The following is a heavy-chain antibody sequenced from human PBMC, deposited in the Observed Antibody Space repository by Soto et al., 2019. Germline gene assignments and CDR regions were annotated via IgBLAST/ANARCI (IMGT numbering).Heavy chain of an antibody. Sequence: GGSLRLSCAASGFTFSSYWMSWVRQAPGKGLEWVANIKQDGSEKYYVDSVKGRFTISRDNAKNSLYLQMNSLRAEDTAVYYCXRDYYDSSGYYPTGLDYCGQGTLVTVSS. J-gene: IGHJ4*02. D-gene: IGHD3-22*01. CDR1: GFTFSSYW. V-gene: IGHV3-7*03. CDR3: XRDYYDSSGYYPTGLDY. CDR2: IKQDGSEK.